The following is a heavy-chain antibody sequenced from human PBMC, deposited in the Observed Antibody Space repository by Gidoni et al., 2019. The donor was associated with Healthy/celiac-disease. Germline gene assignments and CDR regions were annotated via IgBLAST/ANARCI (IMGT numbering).Heavy chain of an antibody. Sequence: EVQLVESGGGLVKPGRSLRLSCTAYGFTFGDYAMSWFRQAPGKGLEWVGFIRSKAYGGTTEYAASVKGRFTISRDDSKSIAYLQMNSLKTEDTAVYYCTSHYGDYGGDAFDIWGQGTMVTVSS. CDR2: IRSKAYGGTT. D-gene: IGHD4-17*01. CDR3: TSHYGDYGGDAFDI. J-gene: IGHJ3*02. V-gene: IGHV3-49*05. CDR1: GFTFGDYA.